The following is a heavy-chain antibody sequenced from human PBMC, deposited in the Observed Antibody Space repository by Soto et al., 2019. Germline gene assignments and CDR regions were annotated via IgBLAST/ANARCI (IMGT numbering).Heavy chain of an antibody. J-gene: IGHJ5*02. D-gene: IGHD2-2*01. CDR2: IYPGDSDT. CDR3: ARRGGYCSSTSCHNWFDP. CDR1: GYSFTSYW. Sequence: GESLKISCKGSGYSFTSYWIGWVRQMPGKGLEWMGIIYPGDSDTRYSPSFQGQVTISADKSISTAYLQWSSLKASDTAMYYCARRGGYCSSTSCHNWFDPWGQGTLVTVSS. V-gene: IGHV5-51*01.